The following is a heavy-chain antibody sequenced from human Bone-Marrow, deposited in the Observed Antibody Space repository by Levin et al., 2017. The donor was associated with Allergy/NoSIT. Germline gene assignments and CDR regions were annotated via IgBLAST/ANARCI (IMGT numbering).Heavy chain of an antibody. CDR3: ARSSRSYSDLLDYYMDV. J-gene: IGHJ6*03. V-gene: IGHV1-2*02. CDR1: GYTFVGYY. CDR2: INPDSGAT. Sequence: EASVKVSCRASGYTFVGYYVHWVRQAPGQGLEWVGRINPDSGATTFAQKFQGRVTMTRDTSISTAYMEVSRLTSDDTAVYFCARSSRSYSDLLDYYMDVWGKGTTVSVSS. D-gene: IGHD2-21*01.